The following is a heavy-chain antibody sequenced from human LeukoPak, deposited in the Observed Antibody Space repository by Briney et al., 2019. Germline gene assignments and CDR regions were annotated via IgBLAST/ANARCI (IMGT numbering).Heavy chain of an antibody. CDR2: INSDGSST. J-gene: IGHJ4*02. D-gene: IGHD4-17*01. V-gene: IGHV3-74*01. Sequence: GGSLRLSCAASGFTFSNYWMHWVRQAPGKGLVWVSRINSDGSSTTSADSVKGRFTISRDNAKNTLYLQMSSLRAEDTAVYYCAKGGATVIDYWGQGTLVTVSS. CDR1: GFTFSNYW. CDR3: AKGGATVIDY.